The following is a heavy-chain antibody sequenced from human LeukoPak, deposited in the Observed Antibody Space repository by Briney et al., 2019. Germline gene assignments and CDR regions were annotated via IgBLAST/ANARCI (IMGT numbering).Heavy chain of an antibody. Sequence: ASVKVSCKASGYTFTSYDINWVRQATGQGLEWMGWMNPNSGNTGYAQKFQGRVTMTRNTSISTAYMELSSLRSEDTAVYYCARARYFDWLLSSFDAFDIWGQGTMVTVSS. D-gene: IGHD3-9*01. V-gene: IGHV1-8*01. CDR1: GYTFTSYD. CDR3: ARARYFDWLLSSFDAFDI. J-gene: IGHJ3*02. CDR2: MNPNSGNT.